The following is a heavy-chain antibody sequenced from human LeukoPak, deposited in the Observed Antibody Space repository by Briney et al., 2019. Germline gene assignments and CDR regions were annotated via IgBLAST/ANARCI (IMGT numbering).Heavy chain of an antibody. J-gene: IGHJ1*01. CDR2: IIPIFGTA. D-gene: IGHD6-19*01. CDR1: GGTFSSYA. CDR3: ARPSGWSFAEYFQH. V-gene: IGHV1-69*06. Sequence: SVEVSCKASGGTFSSYAISWVRQAPGQGLEWMGGIIPIFGTANYAQKFQGRVTITADKSTSTAYMELSSLRSEDTAVYYCARPSGWSFAEYFQHWGQGTLVTVSS.